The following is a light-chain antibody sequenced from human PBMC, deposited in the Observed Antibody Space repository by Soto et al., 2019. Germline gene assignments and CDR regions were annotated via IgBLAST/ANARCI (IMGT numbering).Light chain of an antibody. CDR2: SNN. J-gene: IGLJ1*01. V-gene: IGLV1-44*01. Sequence: QSVLTQPPSASGTPGQRVTISCSGSSSNIGSNTVNWYQQLPGTAPKLLIYSNNQRPSGVPDQFSGSKSGASASLAISGHESEDEADFYCAAWDDSLNVPVYVFGTGTKVTVL. CDR1: SSNIGSNT. CDR3: AAWDDSLNVPVYV.